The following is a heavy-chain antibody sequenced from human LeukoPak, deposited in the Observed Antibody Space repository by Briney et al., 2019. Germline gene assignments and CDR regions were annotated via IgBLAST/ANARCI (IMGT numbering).Heavy chain of an antibody. Sequence: GGSLRLSCVASGLTFTTSDFNWIRQAPGKGLEWLSTITRSSSNLYYAASVKGRFTTSRDDAKDSVYLQMESLRVEDTAIYCCARNFDSWGQGTLVTVS. J-gene: IGHJ4*02. CDR3: ARNFDS. V-gene: IGHV3-21*01. CDR2: ITRSSSNL. CDR1: GLTFTTSD.